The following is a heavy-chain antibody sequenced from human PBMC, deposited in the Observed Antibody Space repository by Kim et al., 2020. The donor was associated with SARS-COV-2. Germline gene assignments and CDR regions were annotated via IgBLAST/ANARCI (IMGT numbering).Heavy chain of an antibody. Sequence: GGSLRLSCAASGFTFSSYGMHWVRQAPGKGLEWVAVIWYDGSKKYYVDSVKGRFTISRDNSKNTLYLQMNSLRAKDTAVYYCANGGSSSSWAHLYWGQGTLVIVSS. V-gene: IGHV3-33*06. CDR3: ANGGSSSSWAHLY. J-gene: IGHJ4*02. D-gene: IGHD2-2*01. CDR2: IWYDGSKK. CDR1: GFTFSSYG.